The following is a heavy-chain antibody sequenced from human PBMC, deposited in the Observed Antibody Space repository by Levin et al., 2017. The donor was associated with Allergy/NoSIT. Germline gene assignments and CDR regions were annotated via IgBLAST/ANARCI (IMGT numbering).Heavy chain of an antibody. CDR2: ITSKAYGATT. CDR1: GFNFGLYA. J-gene: IGHJ6*03. CDR3: CRARLPAANGGAIYYMDV. V-gene: IGHV3-49*04. D-gene: IGHD2-2*01. Sequence: PGESLKISCTGSGFNFGLYAMTWVRQAPGKGLEWVGFITSKAYGATTEYAASVKGRFAISRDDSRSIAYLQMNSLKTDDTAMYYCCRARLPAANGGAIYYMDVWGRGTTVTVSS.